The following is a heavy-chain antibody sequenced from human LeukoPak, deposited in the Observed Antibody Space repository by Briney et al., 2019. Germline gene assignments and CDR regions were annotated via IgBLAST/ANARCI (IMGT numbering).Heavy chain of an antibody. J-gene: IGHJ6*02. D-gene: IGHD6-19*01. CDR3: ASWSYSSGWYYYYYYGMDV. Sequence: ASVKVSCKASGGTFSSYAISWVRQAPGQGLEWMGGVIPIFGTANYAQKFQGRVTITADESTSTAYMELSSLRSEDTAVYYCASWSYSSGWYYYYYYGMDVWGQGTTVTVSS. CDR2: VIPIFGTA. CDR1: GGTFSSYA. V-gene: IGHV1-69*13.